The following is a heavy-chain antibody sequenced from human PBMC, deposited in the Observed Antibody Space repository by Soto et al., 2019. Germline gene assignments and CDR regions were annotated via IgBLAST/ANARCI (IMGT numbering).Heavy chain of an antibody. J-gene: IGHJ6*02. CDR3: AKSMCGTANGMGV. Sequence: EVQLVESGGGLVQPGRSLRLSCAASGLSFDDYAMHWVRQVPGKGLEWVSGISWNGGSIGYADSVKGRFSISRDNAKNSLYLQMNSLRVEDTALYYCAKSMCGTANGMGVWGQGTTVTVSS. CDR2: ISWNGGSI. D-gene: IGHD2-21*02. CDR1: GLSFDDYA. V-gene: IGHV3-9*01.